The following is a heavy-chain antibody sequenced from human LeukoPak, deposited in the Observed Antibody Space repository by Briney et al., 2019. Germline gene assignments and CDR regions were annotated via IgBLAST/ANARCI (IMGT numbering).Heavy chain of an antibody. J-gene: IGHJ1*01. V-gene: IGHV4-39*07. D-gene: IGHD5-18*01. CDR3: ARVSHWGYSYGPKYFQH. CDR1: GGSISSSSYY. CDR2: IYYSGST. Sequence: SETLSLTCTVSGGSISSSSYYWGWIRQPPGKGLEWIGSIYYSGSTYYNPSLKSRVTISVDTSKNQFSLKLSSVTAADTAVYYCARVSHWGYSYGPKYFQHWGQGTLVTVSS.